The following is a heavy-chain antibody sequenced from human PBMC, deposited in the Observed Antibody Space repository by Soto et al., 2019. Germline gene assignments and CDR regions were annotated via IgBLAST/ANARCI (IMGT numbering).Heavy chain of an antibody. CDR1: GYTFFTYD. J-gene: IGHJ5*02. V-gene: IGHV1-18*01. CDR3: ARHHGPRISEKWFGP. Sequence: QVHLVQSGVEVKTPGSSVKVSCQASGYTFFTYDIIWVRQAPGQGLEWRGWISTYSGDTKYAQKVQGRVTMTTDTSTTTAYLELRSLRSDDTAVYYCARHHGPRISEKWFGPWGQGTLVTVFS. D-gene: IGHD2-15*01. CDR2: ISTYSGDT.